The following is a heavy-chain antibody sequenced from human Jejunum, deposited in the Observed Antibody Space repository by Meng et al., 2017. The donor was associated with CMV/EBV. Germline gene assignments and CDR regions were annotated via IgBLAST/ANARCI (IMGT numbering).Heavy chain of an antibody. V-gene: IGHV4-30-4*08. D-gene: IGHD3-3*01. CDR1: GCSIGSGYYY. J-gene: IGHJ4*02. CDR2: IHDTGST. CDR3: ARGSIFVSFDS. Sequence: QLRRQESRPRLVKPSQTLSLTFSVLGCSIGSGYYYWSWIRQPPGKCLEWIGYIHDTGSTYYNPSLKSRVDISLGTSRNHFSLTLSSVTAEDTAVYFCARGSIFVSFDSWGQGTLVTVSS.